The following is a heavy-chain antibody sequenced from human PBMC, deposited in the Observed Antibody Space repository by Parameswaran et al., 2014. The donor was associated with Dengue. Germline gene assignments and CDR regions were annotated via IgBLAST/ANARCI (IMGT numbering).Heavy chain of an antibody. CDR3: ARGHDSSGYQDFDF. Sequence: SWVRQAPGQGLEWMGWISTYNGDTNYAQKLQGRVTMTTDTSTTTAYMELRSLRSDDTAVYYCARGHDSSGYQDFDFWGQGTLVTVSS. D-gene: IGHD3-22*01. CDR2: ISTYNGDT. V-gene: IGHV1-18*01. J-gene: IGHJ4*02.